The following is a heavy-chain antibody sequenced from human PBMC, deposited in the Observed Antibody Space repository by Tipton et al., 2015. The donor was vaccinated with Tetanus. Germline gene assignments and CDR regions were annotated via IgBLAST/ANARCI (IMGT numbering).Heavy chain of an antibody. V-gene: IGHV4-30-4*01. Sequence: LRLSCTVSGASFSSGDYYWSWIRKPPGKDLEWIGYIYQTGTTYYNPSLKGRVTVSADPSQNQFSLKLSSVTAADTAVYYCARIHDFLSGHFDFWGQGTLVTVSS. CDR1: GASFSSGDYY. D-gene: IGHD3-3*01. CDR2: IYQTGTT. J-gene: IGHJ4*02. CDR3: ARIHDFLSGHFDF.